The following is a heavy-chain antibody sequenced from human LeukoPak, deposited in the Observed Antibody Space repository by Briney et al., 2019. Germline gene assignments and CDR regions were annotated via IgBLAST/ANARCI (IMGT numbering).Heavy chain of an antibody. CDR3: TRDQTPYN. CDR1: GFTFSSYD. J-gene: IGHJ4*02. V-gene: IGHV3-49*04. D-gene: IGHD2-15*01. Sequence: SLRLSCAASGFTFSSYDMTWVRQAPGKGLEWVGFIRSKAYGGTTEYAASVKGRFTISRDDSKSIAYLQMNSLKTEDTAVYYCTRDQTPYNWGQGTLVTVSS. CDR2: IRSKAYGGTT.